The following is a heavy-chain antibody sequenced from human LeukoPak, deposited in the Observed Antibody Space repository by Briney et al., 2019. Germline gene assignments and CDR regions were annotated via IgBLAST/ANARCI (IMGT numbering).Heavy chain of an antibody. V-gene: IGHV3-30*18. CDR3: AKDDYYDSSGDPNWFDP. Sequence: GGSLRLSCAASGFTFSSYGMHWVRQAPGKGLEWVAVISYDGSDKYYADSVKGRFTISRDNSKNTLYLQMNSLRAKDTAVYFCAKDDYYDSSGDPNWFDPWGQGTLVTVSS. CDR1: GFTFSSYG. CDR2: ISYDGSDK. J-gene: IGHJ5*02. D-gene: IGHD3-22*01.